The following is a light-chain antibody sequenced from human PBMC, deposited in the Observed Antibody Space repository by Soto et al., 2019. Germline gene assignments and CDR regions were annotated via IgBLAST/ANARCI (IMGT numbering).Light chain of an antibody. J-gene: IGKJ2*01. Sequence: EIVMTQSPATLSASPGETATLSCRASQSVRNNLAWYQHKPGQAPRLLIYGASTRATGIPARCSGSGSGTAFTHTITSLQSEDFAVYYCQQYNIWPPMYTFGQGPQLEIK. V-gene: IGKV3-15*01. CDR2: GAS. CDR1: QSVRNN. CDR3: QQYNIWPPMYT.